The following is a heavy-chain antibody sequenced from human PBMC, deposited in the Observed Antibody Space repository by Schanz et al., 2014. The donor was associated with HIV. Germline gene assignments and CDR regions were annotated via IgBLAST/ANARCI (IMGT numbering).Heavy chain of an antibody. CDR1: GYTFTSYG. Sequence: QVQLVQSGAKVKKPGASVKVSCKASGYTFTSYGISWVRQAPGQGLEWMGWISAYNGNTKYAQRLQGRVTMTTDTSTSTAYMELRSLRSDDTAVYYCARDKTVATWAYYYGMDVWGQGTTVTVSS. CDR2: ISAYNGNT. CDR3: ARDKTVATWAYYYGMDV. J-gene: IGHJ6*02. D-gene: IGHD4-4*01. V-gene: IGHV1-18*01.